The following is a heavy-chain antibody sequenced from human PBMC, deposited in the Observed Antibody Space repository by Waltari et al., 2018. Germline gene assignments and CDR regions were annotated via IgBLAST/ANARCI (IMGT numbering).Heavy chain of an antibody. J-gene: IGHJ4*02. V-gene: IGHV1-69*06. D-gene: IGHD3-22*01. CDR1: GGTFSSYA. CDR2: IIPIFGTA. CDR3: ARGLSYDSSGYYSPYYFDY. Sequence: KVSCKASGGTFSSYAISWVRQAPGQGLEWMGRIIPIFGTANYAQKFQGRVTITADKSTSTAYMELSSLRSEDTAVYYCARGLSYDSSGYYSPYYFDYWGQGTLVTVSS.